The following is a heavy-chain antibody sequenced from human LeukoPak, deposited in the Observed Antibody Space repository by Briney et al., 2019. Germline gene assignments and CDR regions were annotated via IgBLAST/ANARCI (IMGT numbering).Heavy chain of an antibody. J-gene: IGHJ3*02. CDR1: GFTFSSYG. Sequence: PGGSLRLSCAASGFTFSSYGMHWVRQAPGKGLEWVAVIWYDGSNKYCADSVKGRFTISRDNSKNTLYLQMNSLRAEDTAVYYCARDPTVVVKPYAFDIWGQGTMVTVSS. V-gene: IGHV3-33*01. CDR3: ARDPTVVVKPYAFDI. D-gene: IGHD3-22*01. CDR2: IWYDGSNK.